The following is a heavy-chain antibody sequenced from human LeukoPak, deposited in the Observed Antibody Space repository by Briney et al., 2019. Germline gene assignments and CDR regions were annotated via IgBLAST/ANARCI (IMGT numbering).Heavy chain of an antibody. CDR2: ISTDGSRT. Sequence: GGSLRLSWAASGFTFNSYWIHWVRQVPGNGLVWVSRISTDGSRTNYADSVKGRFTISRDNPKNMLYLQMHSLGVEDTAVYYCARGASSGYRIDYWGQGTLVTVSS. D-gene: IGHD3-10*01. CDR3: ARGASSGYRIDY. CDR1: GFTFNSYW. J-gene: IGHJ4*02. V-gene: IGHV3-74*01.